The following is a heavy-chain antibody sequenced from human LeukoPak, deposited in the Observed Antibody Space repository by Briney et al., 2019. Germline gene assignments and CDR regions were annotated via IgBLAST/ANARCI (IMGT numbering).Heavy chain of an antibody. D-gene: IGHD1/OR15-1a*01. CDR1: RASITIGSYY. Sequence: SETLSLTCTVSRASITIGSYYWSWIRQPAGKGLEWIGRIYSSGSTNYNSSLMSRVTISVDTSNNQFSLNLTSVTAADTAVYYFARLAPNKYYFYYIDVWGKGTTVTVSS. CDR3: ARLAPNKYYFYYIDV. J-gene: IGHJ6*03. CDR2: IYSSGST. V-gene: IGHV4-61*02.